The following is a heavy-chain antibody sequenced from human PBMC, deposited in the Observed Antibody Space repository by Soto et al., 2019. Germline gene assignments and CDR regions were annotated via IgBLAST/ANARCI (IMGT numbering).Heavy chain of an antibody. J-gene: IGHJ4*02. V-gene: IGHV1-2*02. CDR2: INPNSGGT. D-gene: IGHD3-22*01. CDR3: ARGYYYDSSGLAPFDY. CDR1: GYTFTGYY. Sequence: ASLKVSGKASGYTFTGYYMHWVRQAPGQGLEWMGWINPNSGGTNYAQKFQGRVTMTRDTSISTAYMELSRLRSDDTAVYYCARGYYYDSSGLAPFDYWGQGTLGTV.